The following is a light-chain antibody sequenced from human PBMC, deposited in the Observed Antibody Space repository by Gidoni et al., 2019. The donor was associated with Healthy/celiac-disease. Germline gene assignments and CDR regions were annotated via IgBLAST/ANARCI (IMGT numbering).Light chain of an antibody. CDR2: DAS. V-gene: IGKV3-11*01. CDR3: QQRTNWRFT. Sequence: EVVLSQSPATLSLSPGEGATLSCRASQTITSNVAWYQQRPGQAPRLLIYDASNRAPGIPGRFSGSGSGTDFTLTISSLDPEDFAVYYCQQRTNWRFTFGPXTKVDI. CDR1: QTITSN. J-gene: IGKJ3*01.